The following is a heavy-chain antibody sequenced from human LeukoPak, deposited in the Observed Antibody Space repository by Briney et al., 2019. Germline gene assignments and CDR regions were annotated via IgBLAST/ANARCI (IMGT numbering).Heavy chain of an antibody. CDR3: ASGRAGARNWNPGY. V-gene: IGHV4-34*01. J-gene: IGHJ4*02. Sequence: PSETLSLTCAVYGGSFSGYYWSWIRQPPGKGLEWIGEINHSGGTNYNPSLKSRVTISVDTSKNQFSLRLSSVTAADTAVYYCASGRAGARNWNPGYWGQGTLVTVSS. D-gene: IGHD1-1*01. CDR1: GGSFSGYY. CDR2: INHSGGT.